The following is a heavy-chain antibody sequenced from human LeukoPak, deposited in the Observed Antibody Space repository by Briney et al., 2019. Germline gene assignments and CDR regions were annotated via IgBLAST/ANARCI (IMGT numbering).Heavy chain of an antibody. J-gene: IGHJ4*02. D-gene: IGHD1-26*01. V-gene: IGHV4-4*09. CDR2: IHTSGES. CDR3: ARLGSYHDF. CDR1: GASISNYY. Sequence: SETLSLTRTVSGASISNYYWSWIRQTPEKGLEWMGHIHTSGESRYYPSLKSRLTMSIDASRNQLSLKLTSVTAADTAVYFCARLGSYHDFWGQGALVTVSS.